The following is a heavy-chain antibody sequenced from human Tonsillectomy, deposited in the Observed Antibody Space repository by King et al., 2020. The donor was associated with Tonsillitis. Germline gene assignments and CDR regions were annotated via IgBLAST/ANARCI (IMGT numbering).Heavy chain of an antibody. V-gene: IGHV4-31*03. D-gene: IGHD6-13*01. Sequence: QLQESGPGLVKPSQTLSLTCTVSGGSISSGGYYWSWIRQHPGKGLEWIGYIYYSGSTYYTPSLKSRATISVDTSKNQFSLKLSSVTAADTAVYYCARGAIAAAGTFDYWGQGTLVTVSS. CDR2: IYYSGST. CDR1: GGSISSGGYY. CDR3: ARGAIAAAGTFDY. J-gene: IGHJ4*02.